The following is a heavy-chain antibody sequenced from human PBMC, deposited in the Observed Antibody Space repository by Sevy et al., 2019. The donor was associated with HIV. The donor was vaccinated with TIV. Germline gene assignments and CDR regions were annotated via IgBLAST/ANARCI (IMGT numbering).Heavy chain of an antibody. CDR2: IKQDGSEK. V-gene: IGHV3-7*01. J-gene: IGHJ6*02. CDR3: ARNRDDASGFCMDV. CDR1: GFTFSRYW. D-gene: IGHD5-12*01. Sequence: GGSLRLSCAASGFTFSRYWMSWVRQAPGKGLEWVANIKQDGSEKYYVDSVKGRFTISRDNAKKSLFVQLNSLRAEDTAVYYGARNRDDASGFCMDVWGQGTTVTVSS.